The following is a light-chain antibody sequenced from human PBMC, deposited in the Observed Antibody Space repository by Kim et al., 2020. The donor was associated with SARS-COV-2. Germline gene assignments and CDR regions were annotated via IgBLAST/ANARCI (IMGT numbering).Light chain of an antibody. CDR1: QDISSA. Sequence: ASVGDRVTITCRASQDISSALAWYQQKAGKAPKLLIYDASRLESGVPSRFSGSESGTDFTLTISSLQPEDSAAYYCQQFYSLPLFFGGGTKVDIK. CDR3: QQFYSLPLF. CDR2: DAS. V-gene: IGKV1-13*02. J-gene: IGKJ4*01.